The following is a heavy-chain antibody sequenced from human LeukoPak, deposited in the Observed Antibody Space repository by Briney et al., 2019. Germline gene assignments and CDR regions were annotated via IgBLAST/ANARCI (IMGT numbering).Heavy chain of an antibody. CDR1: GGSFSGYY. D-gene: IGHD6-13*01. V-gene: IGHV4-34*01. Sequence: SETLSLTCAVYGGSFSGYYWSWIRQPPGKGLEWIGEINHSGSTNYNPSLKSRVTISVDTSKNQFSLKLSSVTAADTAVYYCARGRSSSWYYFDYWGQGTLVTASS. CDR3: ARGRSSSWYYFDY. J-gene: IGHJ4*02. CDR2: INHSGST.